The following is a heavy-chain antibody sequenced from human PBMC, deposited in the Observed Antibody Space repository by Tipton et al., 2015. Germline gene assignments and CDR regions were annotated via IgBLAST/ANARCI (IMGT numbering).Heavy chain of an antibody. CDR2: IYHSGDA. CDR1: GDSISSINW. V-gene: IGHV4-4*02. D-gene: IGHD2-8*02. Sequence: TLSLTCAVSGDSISSINWRSWVRQPPGKGLEWIGQIYHSGDANYNPSLTSRATLSVDMPNNYFSLKLTSVTAADTAVYYCARRSLVGQEGLDSWGQGTLVTVSS. CDR3: ARRSLVGQEGLDS. J-gene: IGHJ4*02.